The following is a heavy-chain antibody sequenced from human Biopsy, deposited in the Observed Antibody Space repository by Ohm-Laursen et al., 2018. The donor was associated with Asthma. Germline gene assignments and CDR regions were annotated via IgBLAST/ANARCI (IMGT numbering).Heavy chain of an antibody. CDR3: ARDVMEWYLPAFDF. CDR2: GNSYYDGGLK. CDR1: ELTFISYV. V-gene: IGHV3-30-3*01. J-gene: IGHJ4*02. D-gene: IGHD3-3*01. Sequence: SLRRSCSSSELTFISYVINEVRHGPGKRRESVAGGNSYYDGGLKYYADFVNGRFSVSRDDSKNTLYLQMNSLRPDDTAVYYCARDVMEWYLPAFDFWGQGTLVTVSS.